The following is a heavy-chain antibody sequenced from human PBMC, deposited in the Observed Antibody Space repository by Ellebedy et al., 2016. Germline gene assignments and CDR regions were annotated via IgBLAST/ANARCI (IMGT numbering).Heavy chain of an antibody. Sequence: GESLKISXAASGFTFSSYAMSWVRQAPGKGLEWVSAISGSGGSTYYADSVKGRFTISRDNSKNTLYLQMNSLRAEDTAVYYCANGLVPAAMAYYGMDVWGQGTTVTVSS. D-gene: IGHD2-2*01. J-gene: IGHJ6*02. V-gene: IGHV3-23*01. CDR2: ISGSGGST. CDR1: GFTFSSYA. CDR3: ANGLVPAAMAYYGMDV.